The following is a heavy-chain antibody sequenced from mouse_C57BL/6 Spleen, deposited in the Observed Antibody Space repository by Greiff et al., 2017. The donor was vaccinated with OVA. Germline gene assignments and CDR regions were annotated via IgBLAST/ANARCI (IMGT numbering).Heavy chain of an antibody. Sequence: QVQLQQPGAELVRPGSSVTLSCKASGYTFTSYWMDWVKQRPGQGLEWIGNIYPSDSETHYNQKFKDKATLTVDKSSSTAYMQLSSLTAEDSAVYYCARKNYDGSPHDGWGQGTTLTASS. CDR3: ARKNYDGSPHDG. D-gene: IGHD1-1*01. CDR1: GYTFTSYW. J-gene: IGHJ2*01. V-gene: IGHV1-61*01. CDR2: IYPSDSET.